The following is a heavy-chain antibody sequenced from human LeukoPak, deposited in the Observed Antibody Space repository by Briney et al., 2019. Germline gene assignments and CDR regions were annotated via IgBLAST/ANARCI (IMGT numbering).Heavy chain of an antibody. V-gene: IGHV4-59*01. CDR2: IYYSGST. CDR3: ARDYGDYFDY. D-gene: IGHD4-17*01. Sequence: SSETLSLTCSFYGGSLSSYYWSWIRQPPGKGLEWIGYIYYSGSTNYNPSLKSRVTISVDTSKNQFSLKLSSVTAADTAVYYCARDYGDYFDYWGQGTLVTVSS. CDR1: GGSLSSYY. J-gene: IGHJ4*02.